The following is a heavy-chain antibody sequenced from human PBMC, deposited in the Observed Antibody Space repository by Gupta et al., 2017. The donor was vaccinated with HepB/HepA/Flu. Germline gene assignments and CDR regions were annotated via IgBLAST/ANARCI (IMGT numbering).Heavy chain of an antibody. Sequence: QVQLQQWGAGLLKPSETLSLTCAVYGGSFSGYYWSWIRQPPGKGLEWIGEINHSGSTNYTPSLKRRVTISVDTSKNQFSLKLSSVTAADTAVYYCARGSRYCSSTSWQTYFQHWGQGTLVTVSS. V-gene: IGHV4-34*01. CDR1: GGSFSGYY. CDR2: INHSGST. J-gene: IGHJ1*01. D-gene: IGHD2-2*01. CDR3: ARGSRYCSSTSWQTYFQH.